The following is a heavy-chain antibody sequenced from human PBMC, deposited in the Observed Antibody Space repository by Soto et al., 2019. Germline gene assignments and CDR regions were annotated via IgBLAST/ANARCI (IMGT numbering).Heavy chain of an antibody. CDR1: GGSISSGGYY. CDR2: IYYSGST. D-gene: IGHD1-20*01. CDR3: ARDRYNWNGPNFDY. Sequence: PSETLSITCTVSGGSISSGGYYWSWIRQPPGKGLEWIGYIYYSGSTNYNPSLKSRVTISVDTSKNQFSLKLSSVTAADTAVYYCARDRYNWNGPNFDYWGQGTLVTVSS. V-gene: IGHV4-61*08. J-gene: IGHJ4*02.